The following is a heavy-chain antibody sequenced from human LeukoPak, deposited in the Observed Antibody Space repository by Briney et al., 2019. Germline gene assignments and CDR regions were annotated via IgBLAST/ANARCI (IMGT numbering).Heavy chain of an antibody. V-gene: IGHV1-69*04. Sequence: SLKDSSKSPGGTSTIYAISWARHTPGQGVEWMGSIIPILGIANYAQEFQGRVTNTADKSTSTDYVVLSRLRAEDTAVYYCARGYCSGGSCYNIWFDPWGQGTLVSVSS. CDR1: GGTSTIYA. D-gene: IGHD2-15*01. J-gene: IGHJ5*02. CDR2: IIPILGIA. CDR3: ARGYCSGGSCYNIWFDP.